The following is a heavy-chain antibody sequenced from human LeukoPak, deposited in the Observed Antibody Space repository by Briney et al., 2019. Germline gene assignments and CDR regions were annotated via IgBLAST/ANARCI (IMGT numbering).Heavy chain of an antibody. CDR3: AKDPQMYYYDSSGYYSYFDY. V-gene: IGHV3-21*01. CDR1: GFTFSRYS. J-gene: IGHJ4*02. D-gene: IGHD3-22*01. CDR2: ISISCNYK. Sequence: PGGSLRLSCAASGFTFSRYSMNWVRQAPGKVLEWVSSISISCNYKYYPDSLKGRFTISRDNAKNSLYLQMNSLRAEDTAVYYCAKDPQMYYYDSSGYYSYFDYWGQGTLVTVSS.